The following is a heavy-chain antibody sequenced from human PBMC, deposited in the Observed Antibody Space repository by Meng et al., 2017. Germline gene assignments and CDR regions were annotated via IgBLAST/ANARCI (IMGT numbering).Heavy chain of an antibody. J-gene: IGHJ3*02. Sequence: GGSLRLSCAASGFTFRTYWMSWIRQVPGKGPEWVANIKEDGNVRQYVDSVKGRFTISRDNAENLLYLQMNSLRAEDTAVYYCARDGDRGSAFRSFDIWGKGTMVTVSS. V-gene: IGHV3-7*01. CDR1: GFTFRTYW. D-gene: IGHD3-10*01. CDR2: IKEDGNVR. CDR3: ARDGDRGSAFRSFDI.